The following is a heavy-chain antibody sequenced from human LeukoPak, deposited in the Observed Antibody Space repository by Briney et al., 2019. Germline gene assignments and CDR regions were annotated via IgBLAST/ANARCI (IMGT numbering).Heavy chain of an antibody. V-gene: IGHV1-46*01. CDR3: ATGGHVRVYDSSAYYGHY. CDR2: INPNRGST. D-gene: IGHD3-22*01. J-gene: IGHJ4*02. CDR1: GYTFTSYY. Sequence: GASVKVSCKASGYTFTSYYMYWVRQASGQGLEWMGIINPNRGSTSYAQKFQGRVTMTRDMSTSTVYMELSSLRSEDTAVYYCATGGHVRVYDSSAYYGHYWGQGTLVTVSS.